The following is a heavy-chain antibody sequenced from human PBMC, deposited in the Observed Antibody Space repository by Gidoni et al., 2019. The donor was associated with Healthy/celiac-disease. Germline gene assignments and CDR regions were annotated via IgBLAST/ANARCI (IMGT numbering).Heavy chain of an antibody. CDR1: GGSISSGSYY. CDR3: ARDSSSWYYYYMDV. V-gene: IGHV4-61*02. CDR2: IYTSGST. Sequence: QVQLQESGPGLVKPSQTRSLTCTVSGGSISSGSYYWSWLRQPAGEGLEWIGRIYTSGSTNYNPSLKSRVTMSVDTSKNQFSLKLSSVTAADTAVYYCARDSSSWYYYYMDVWGKGTTVTVSS. D-gene: IGHD6-13*01. J-gene: IGHJ6*03.